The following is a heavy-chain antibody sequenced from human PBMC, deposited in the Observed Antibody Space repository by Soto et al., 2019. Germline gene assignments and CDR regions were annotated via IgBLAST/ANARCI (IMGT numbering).Heavy chain of an antibody. V-gene: IGHV4-39*01. CDR1: GGSISSSSYY. CDR2: IYYSGST. D-gene: IGHD3-10*01. J-gene: IGHJ4*02. CDR3: ATLWCGEGNY. Sequence: QLQLQESGPGLVKPSETLSLTCTVSGGSISSSSYYWGWIRQPPGKGLEWIGSIYYSGSTYYNPSLKGRLTISGDTSKNQFSLKLSSVTAADTAVYDCATLWCGEGNYWGQGTLVTVSS.